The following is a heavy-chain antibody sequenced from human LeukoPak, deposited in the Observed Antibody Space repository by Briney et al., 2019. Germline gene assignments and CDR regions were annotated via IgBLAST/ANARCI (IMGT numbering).Heavy chain of an antibody. CDR3: ARDRTVTTLFDY. Sequence: SVKVSCEASGGTFSSYAISWVRQAPGQGLEWMGRIIPILGIANYAQKFQGRVTITADKSTSTAYMELSSLRSEDTAVYYCARDRTVTTLFDYWGQGTLVTVSS. D-gene: IGHD4-17*01. V-gene: IGHV1-69*04. CDR1: GGTFSSYA. CDR2: IIPILGIA. J-gene: IGHJ4*02.